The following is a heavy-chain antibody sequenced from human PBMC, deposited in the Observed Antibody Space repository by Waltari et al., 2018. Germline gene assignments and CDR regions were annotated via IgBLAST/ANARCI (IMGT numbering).Heavy chain of an antibody. J-gene: IGHJ4*02. CDR1: GFTFSSYS. D-gene: IGHD6-19*01. CDR3: ARDSAVAGHFDY. Sequence: EVQLVESGGGLVKPGGSLRLSCAASGFTFSSYSMNWVRQAPGKGLEWFSSISSSSSYIYYADSVKGRFTISRDNAKNSLYLQMNSLRAEDTAVYYCARDSAVAGHFDYWGQGTLVTVSS. V-gene: IGHV3-21*03. CDR2: ISSSSSYI.